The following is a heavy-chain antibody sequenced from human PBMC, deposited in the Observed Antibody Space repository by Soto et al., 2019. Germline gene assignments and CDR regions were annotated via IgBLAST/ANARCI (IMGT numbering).Heavy chain of an antibody. Sequence: QVQLQESGPGLVKPSETLSLTCTVSGGSISSYYWSWIRQPPGKGLEWIGYIYYSGSTNYNPSLXSXSXVXXDTSKNQCSLKLSSVTAADTAVYYCARRYGGSIDYWGQGTLVTVSS. CDR1: GGSISSYY. V-gene: IGHV4-59*08. J-gene: IGHJ4*02. D-gene: IGHD2-15*01. CDR3: ARRYGGSIDY. CDR2: IYYSGST.